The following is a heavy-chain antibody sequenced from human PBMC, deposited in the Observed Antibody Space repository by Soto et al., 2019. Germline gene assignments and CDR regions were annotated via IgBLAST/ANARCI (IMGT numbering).Heavy chain of an antibody. J-gene: IGHJ6*01. CDR2: INHSGST. CDR3: ASTEWGSAYHHYRMDV. D-gene: IGHD2-15*01. Sequence: SGTLSLTCAVYGGSFSGYYWSWIRQPPGKGLEWIGEINHSGSTNYNPSLKSRVTISVDTSKNQFSLKLSSVTAADTAVYYCASTEWGSAYHHYRMDVWGQGYTVIVSS. V-gene: IGHV4-34*01. CDR1: GGSFSGYY.